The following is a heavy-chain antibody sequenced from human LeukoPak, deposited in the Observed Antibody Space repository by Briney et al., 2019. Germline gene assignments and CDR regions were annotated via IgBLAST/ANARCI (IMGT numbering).Heavy chain of an antibody. J-gene: IGHJ4*02. CDR2: INPNSGGT. CDR3: ARSDRDYYDSSGYYY. V-gene: IGHV1-2*02. D-gene: IGHD3-22*01. CDR1: GYTFTGYY. Sequence: GASVKVSCKASGYTFTGYYMHWVRQAPGQGLEWMGWINPNSGGTNYAQKFQGRVTMTRDTSISTAYMELSRLRSDDTAVYYCARSDRDYYDSSGYYYWGQGTLVTVSS.